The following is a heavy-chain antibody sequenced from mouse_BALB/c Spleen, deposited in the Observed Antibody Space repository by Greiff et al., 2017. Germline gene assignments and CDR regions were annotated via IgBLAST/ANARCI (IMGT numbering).Heavy chain of an antibody. Sequence: VQLQQSGAELVKPGASVKLSCTASGFNIKDTYMHWVKQRPEQGLEWIGRIDPANGNTKYDPKFQGKATITADTSSNTAYLQLSSLTSEDTAVYYCARGYYEAMDYWGQGTSVTVSA. CDR3: ARGYYEAMDY. J-gene: IGHJ4*01. D-gene: IGHD2-4*01. CDR1: GFNIKDTY. CDR2: IDPANGNT. V-gene: IGHV14-3*02.